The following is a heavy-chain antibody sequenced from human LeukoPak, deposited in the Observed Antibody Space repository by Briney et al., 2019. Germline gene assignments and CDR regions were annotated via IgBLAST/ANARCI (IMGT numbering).Heavy chain of an antibody. J-gene: IGHJ5*02. CDR3: ANFERTVAGPYNWFDP. CDR1: GFTFSSYA. D-gene: IGHD6-19*01. V-gene: IGHV3-23*01. CDR2: ISDSGGTT. Sequence: GGSLRLSCAASGFTFSSYAMSWVRQAPGRGLEWVSGISDSGGTTYYADSVKGRFTIYRDNSKNTLYLLMNSLRAEDTAVCYCANFERTVAGPYNWFDPWGQGTLVTVSS.